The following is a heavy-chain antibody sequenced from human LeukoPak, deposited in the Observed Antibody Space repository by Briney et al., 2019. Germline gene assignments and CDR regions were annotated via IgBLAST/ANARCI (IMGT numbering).Heavy chain of an antibody. CDR2: IGGGDGQI. Sequence: GGSPRLSCAASGFTFSSFQMTWVRQAPGKGLEWVSYIGGGDGQIFYADSVKGRFTISRDNAKNSLYLQMSSLRAEDTAIYYCARWGHSDYSAFPTKFDYWGQGTLVTVSS. J-gene: IGHJ4*02. D-gene: IGHD4-11*01. CDR3: ARWGHSDYSAFPTKFDY. CDR1: GFTFSSFQ. V-gene: IGHV3-48*03.